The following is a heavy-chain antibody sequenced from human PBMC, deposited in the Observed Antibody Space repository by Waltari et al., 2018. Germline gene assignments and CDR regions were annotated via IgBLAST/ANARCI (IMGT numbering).Heavy chain of an antibody. CDR2: ISSSGSTI. D-gene: IGHD6-19*01. Sequence: EGHLVESGGGLVQPGGSLRLSCAASGFTFSSYEMIWVRQAPGKGLEWVSYISSSGSTIYYADSAKGRFTISRDNAKNSLYLQMNSLRAADTAVYYCARGDSSGWYTPGAFDIWGQGTMVTVSS. CDR1: GFTFSSYE. CDR3: ARGDSSGWYTPGAFDI. V-gene: IGHV3-48*03. J-gene: IGHJ3*02.